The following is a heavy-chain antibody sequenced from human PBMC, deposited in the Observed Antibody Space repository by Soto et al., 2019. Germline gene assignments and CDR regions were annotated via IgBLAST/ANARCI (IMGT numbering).Heavy chain of an antibody. D-gene: IGHD4-17*01. CDR2: IIPIFGTT. Sequence: GASVKVSCKASGGTLRKYVISWVRQVPGQGLEWMGGIIPIFGTTNYARSFQGRVTITADESTSTAYMELSSLRSEDTVVYHCARGPVDDYGDFHNFDHWGQGTLVTVSS. J-gene: IGHJ4*02. V-gene: IGHV1-69*13. CDR1: GGTLRKYV. CDR3: ARGPVDDYGDFHNFDH.